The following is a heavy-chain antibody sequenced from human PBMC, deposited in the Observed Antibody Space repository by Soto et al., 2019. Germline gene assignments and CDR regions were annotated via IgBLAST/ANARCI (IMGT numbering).Heavy chain of an antibody. Sequence: VQLVESGGGLVKPGGSLRLSCAASGFTFSDYYMSWLRQAPGKGLEWVAYISSSGSTIYYADSVKGRFANSRDNAKNSLYLQMNSLRAEDTAWYYCARSGDYSNYGRYYYYGMDVWGQGTTVTVSS. D-gene: IGHD4-4*01. CDR2: ISSSGSTI. J-gene: IGHJ6*02. CDR3: ARSGDYSNYGRYYYYGMDV. V-gene: IGHV3-11*01. CDR1: GFTFSDYY.